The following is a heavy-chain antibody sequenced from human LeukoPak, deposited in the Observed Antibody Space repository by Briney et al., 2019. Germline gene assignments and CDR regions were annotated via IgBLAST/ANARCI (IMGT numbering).Heavy chain of an antibody. CDR2: SNPSGGTA. V-gene: IGHV1-46*01. J-gene: IGHJ6*03. CDR3: ARGNDGWPYYYYYYMDV. CDR1: GDTFIYDY. Sequence: ASVKVSCKASGDTFIYDYFHWVRQAPGQGLEWMGVSNPSGGTASYAQKFQGRVSMTRDMSTSTVYMELSSLRSDDTAVYYCARGNDGWPYYYYYYMDVWGKGTTVTVSS. D-gene: IGHD1-1*01.